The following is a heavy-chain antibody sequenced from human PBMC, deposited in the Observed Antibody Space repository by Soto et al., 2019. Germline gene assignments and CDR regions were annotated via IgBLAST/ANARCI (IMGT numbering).Heavy chain of an antibody. V-gene: IGHV4-39*02. CDR1: GGSISSSSYY. D-gene: IGHD3-22*01. CDR3: ARDSSGYPPYYGMDV. Sequence: SETLSLTCTVSGGSISSSSYYWGWIRQPPGKGLEWIGSIYYSGSTYYNPSLKSRVTISVDTSKNQFSLQLNSVTPEDTAVYYCARDSSGYPPYYGMDVWGQGTTVTVSS. CDR2: IYYSGST. J-gene: IGHJ6*02.